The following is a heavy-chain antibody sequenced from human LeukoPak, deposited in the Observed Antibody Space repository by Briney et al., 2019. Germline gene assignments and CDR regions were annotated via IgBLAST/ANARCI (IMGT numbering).Heavy chain of an antibody. V-gene: IGHV3-23*01. CDR3: AKSVVVADLYYYYYGMDV. D-gene: IGHD2-15*01. CDR1: GFTFSSYA. J-gene: IGHJ6*02. Sequence: QPGGSLRLSCAASGFTFSSYAMSWVRQAPGKGLEWVSAISGSGGSTYYADSVKGRFTISRDNSKNTLYLQMNSLRAEDTAVYYCAKSVVVADLYYYYYGMDVWGQGTTVTVSS. CDR2: ISGSGGST.